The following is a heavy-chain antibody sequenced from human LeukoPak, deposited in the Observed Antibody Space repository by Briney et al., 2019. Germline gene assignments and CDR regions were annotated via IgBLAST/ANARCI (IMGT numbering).Heavy chain of an antibody. J-gene: IGHJ4*02. V-gene: IGHV3-30*18. D-gene: IGHD6-13*01. CDR3: AKDPGPIATGFDY. CDR1: GFTFSSYG. CDR2: ISYDGSNT. Sequence: QTGGSLRLSCAASGFTFSSYGMHWVRQAPGKGLEWVAVISYDGSNTYYADSVKGRFTISRDNSKNPLYLQMNSLRAEDTAVYYCAKDPGPIATGFDYWGQGTLVTVSS.